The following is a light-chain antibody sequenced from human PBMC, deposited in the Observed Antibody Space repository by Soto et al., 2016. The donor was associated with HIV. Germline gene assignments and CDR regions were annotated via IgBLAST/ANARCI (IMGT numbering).Light chain of an antibody. CDR1: QSISSY. J-gene: IGKJ1*01. CDR3: QQSYSTWT. CDR2: AAS. Sequence: DIQLTQSPSSLSASVGDRVTITCRASQSISSYLNWYQQKPGKAPKLLIFAASRLQGGVPSRFSGSGSGTDFTLTISSLQPEDFATYYCQQSYSTWTFGQGTKVEI. V-gene: IGKV1-39*01.